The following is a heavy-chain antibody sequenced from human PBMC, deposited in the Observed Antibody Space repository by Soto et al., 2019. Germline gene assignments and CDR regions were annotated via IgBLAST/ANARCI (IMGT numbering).Heavy chain of an antibody. CDR3: ARGMVRGVNNWFDP. Sequence: PSETLSLTCTVSGGSISSYYWSWIRQPPGKGLEWIGYIYYSGSTNYNPSLKSRVTISVDTSKNQFSPKLSSVTAADTAVYYCARGMVRGVNNWFDPWGQGTLVTVSS. J-gene: IGHJ5*02. CDR2: IYYSGST. D-gene: IGHD3-10*01. V-gene: IGHV4-59*01. CDR1: GGSISSYY.